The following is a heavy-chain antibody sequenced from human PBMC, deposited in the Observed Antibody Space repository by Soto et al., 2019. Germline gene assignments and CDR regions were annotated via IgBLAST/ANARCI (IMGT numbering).Heavy chain of an antibody. V-gene: IGHV3-33*06. Sequence: GESLKISCAASGFTSSSYGMHWVRQAPGKGLEWVAVIWYDGSNKYYADSVKGRFTISRDNSKSTLYLQMNSLRAEDTAIYYCAKETRHRAFWSGHDYWGQGTLVTVSS. CDR2: IWYDGSNK. CDR1: GFTSSSYG. D-gene: IGHD3-3*01. J-gene: IGHJ4*02. CDR3: AKETRHRAFWSGHDY.